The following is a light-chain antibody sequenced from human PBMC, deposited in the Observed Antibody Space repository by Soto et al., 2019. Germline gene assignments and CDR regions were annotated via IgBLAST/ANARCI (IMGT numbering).Light chain of an antibody. CDR1: SSDVGGYNY. CDR3: ASHAGRKNII. V-gene: IGLV2-8*01. CDR2: EVN. Sequence: QSVLTQPPSASGSPGQSVTISCTGTSSDVGGYNYVSWYQQHPGKAPKLMIYEVNKRPSGVPARFSGSRSGNTASLTVSGLQAEDEADYYCASHAGRKNIIFGGGTKLTVL. J-gene: IGLJ2*01.